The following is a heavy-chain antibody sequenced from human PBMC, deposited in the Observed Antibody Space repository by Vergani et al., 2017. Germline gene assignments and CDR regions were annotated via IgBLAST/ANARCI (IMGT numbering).Heavy chain of an antibody. J-gene: IGHJ3*01. CDR1: GFTFSSYS. Sequence: EVQLVESGGGLVKPGGSLRLSCAASGFTFSSYSMNWVRQAPGKGLEWVSYISSSSSTIYYADSVKGRFTISRDNAKNSLYLQMNSLRAEDTAVYYCARDSTIAAAGTLSWGQGTMVTVSS. CDR3: ARDSTIAAAGTLS. V-gene: IGHV3-48*01. CDR2: ISSSSSTI. D-gene: IGHD6-13*01.